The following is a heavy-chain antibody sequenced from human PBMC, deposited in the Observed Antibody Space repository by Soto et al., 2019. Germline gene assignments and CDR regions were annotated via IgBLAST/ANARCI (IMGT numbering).Heavy chain of an antibody. CDR1: GYTFTSYG. D-gene: IGHD2-2*02. J-gene: IGHJ6*02. CDR2: ISAYNGNT. V-gene: IGHV1-18*01. Sequence: ASVKVSCKASGYTFTSYGISWVRQAPGQGLEWMGWISAYNGNTNYAQKLQGRVTMTTDTSTSTACMELRSLRSDDTAVYYCARVGYCSSTSCYTDYYYYGTDVWGQGTTVTVSS. CDR3: ARVGYCSSTSCYTDYYYYGTDV.